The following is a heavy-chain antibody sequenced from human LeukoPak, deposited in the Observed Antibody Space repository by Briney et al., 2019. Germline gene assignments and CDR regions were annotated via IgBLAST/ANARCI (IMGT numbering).Heavy chain of an antibody. D-gene: IGHD3-3*01. CDR3: VRDWDHYDFDS. V-gene: IGHV3-74*01. J-gene: IGHJ5*01. CDR2: INPAGNYA. CDR1: GFTFSNYW. Sequence: GGFLRLSCAASGFTFSNYWIHWVRQAPGKGLVWVSRINPAGNYANYADSVKGRFTISRDNAKNTVYLQMNSLRAEDTALFYCVRDWDHYDFDSWGQGILVTVSS.